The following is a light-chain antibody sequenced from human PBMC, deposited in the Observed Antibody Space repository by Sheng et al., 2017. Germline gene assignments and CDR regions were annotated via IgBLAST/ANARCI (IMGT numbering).Light chain of an antibody. CDR1: QGIRNF. CDR3: QQYANLPLT. Sequence: DIQMSQSPSSLSASVGDRVTITCQASQGIRNFLNWYQQKPGKAPKILIYDASQLETGVPSRFSGSGSGTDFTFTISCLQPEDFATYYCQQYANLPLTFGGGPKVEIK. V-gene: IGKV1-33*01. CDR2: DAS. J-gene: IGKJ4*01.